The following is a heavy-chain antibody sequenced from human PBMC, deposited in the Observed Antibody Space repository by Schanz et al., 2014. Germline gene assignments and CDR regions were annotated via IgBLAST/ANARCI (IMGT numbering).Heavy chain of an antibody. V-gene: IGHV3-NL1*01. Sequence: QVQLVESGGGVVQPGRSLRLSCATSGLNFDYYGMNWVRQAPGKGLEWVSHINSDGTTTTYADSVKGRFTISRDNSKDTLYLQMSGLTPEGTAVYYCATEGPRGTRHPINYYYAMDNWGQGTKVTV. D-gene: IGHD6-6*01. CDR2: INSDGTTT. CDR3: ATEGPRGTRHPINYYYAMDN. J-gene: IGHJ6*02. CDR1: GLNFDYYG.